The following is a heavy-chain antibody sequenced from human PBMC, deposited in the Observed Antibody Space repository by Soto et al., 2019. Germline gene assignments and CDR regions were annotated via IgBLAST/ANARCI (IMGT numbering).Heavy chain of an antibody. CDR2: INHSGSA. CDR1: GGSLSGNY. V-gene: IGHV4-34*01. Sequence: QVLLQQWGAGLLKPSETLSLTCAVYGGSLSGNYWTWIRQSPGKGLEWIGNINHSGSAIYNPSLQSRVTISVGTSNNQFLLELSSVTAADTAVYYCARARADYYGSENYYKGGFYYFDHWGQGTLVTVSS. CDR3: ARARADYYGSENYYKGGFYYFDH. J-gene: IGHJ4*02. D-gene: IGHD3-10*01.